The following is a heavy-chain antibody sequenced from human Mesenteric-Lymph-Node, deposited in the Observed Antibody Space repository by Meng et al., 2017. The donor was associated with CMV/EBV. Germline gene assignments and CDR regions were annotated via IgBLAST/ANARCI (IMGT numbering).Heavy chain of an antibody. Sequence: SETLSLTCTVSGGSISSGDYYWSWIRQPPGKGLEWIGYIYYSGSTYYNPSLKSRVTISVDTSKNQFSLKLSSVTAADTAVYYCARSLVPAAIPRHYYYYYGMDVWGQGTTVTVSS. CDR2: IYYSGST. CDR1: GGSISSGDYY. CDR3: ARSLVPAAIPRHYYYYYGMDV. J-gene: IGHJ6*02. V-gene: IGHV4-30-4*08. D-gene: IGHD2-2*01.